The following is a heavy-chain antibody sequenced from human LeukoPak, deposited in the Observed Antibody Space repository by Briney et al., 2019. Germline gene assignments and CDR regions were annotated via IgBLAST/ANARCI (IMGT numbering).Heavy chain of an antibody. CDR1: GGSISSYY. V-gene: IGHV4-59*12. D-gene: IGHD6-6*01. Sequence: ASETLSLTCTVSGGSISSYYWSWIRQPPGKGLEWIGYIYYSGSINYNPSLKSRVTISVDTSKNQFSLKLSSVTAADTAVYYCASNSGSSSSLWYFDLWGRGTLVTVSS. J-gene: IGHJ2*01. CDR2: IYYSGSI. CDR3: ASNSGSSSSLWYFDL.